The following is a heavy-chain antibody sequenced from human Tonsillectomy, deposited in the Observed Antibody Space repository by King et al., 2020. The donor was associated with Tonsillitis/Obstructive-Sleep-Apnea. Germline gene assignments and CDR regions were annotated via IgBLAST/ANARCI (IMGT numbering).Heavy chain of an antibody. V-gene: IGHV2-5*02. CDR1: GFSLSTSGVG. CDR3: AHSYHYYASSGYELFGWSFP. D-gene: IGHD3-22*01. CDR2: IYWDADK. Sequence: TLKESGPTLVKPTQTLTLTCTFSGFSLSTSGVGVGWIRQPPGKALEWLALIYWDADKRYSPSLKGKLNITKDTSKNQVVLTMTNMDPVDTATYYWAHSYHYYASSGYELFGWSFPWCLGTLVTGSS. J-gene: IGHJ5*02.